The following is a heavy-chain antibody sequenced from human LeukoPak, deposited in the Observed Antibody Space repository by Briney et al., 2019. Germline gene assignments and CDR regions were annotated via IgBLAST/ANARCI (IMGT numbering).Heavy chain of an antibody. D-gene: IGHD6-19*01. J-gene: IGHJ4*02. CDR3: AREYSSGSSSDY. CDR2: ISAYNGNT. CDR1: GYTFTSYG. V-gene: IGHV1-18*04. Sequence: ASVKVSCKASGYTFTSYGISWVRQAPGQGLGWMGWISAYNGNTNYAQKLQGRVTMTTDTYTSTAYMELRSLRSDDTAVYYCAREYSSGSSSDYWGQGTLVTVSS.